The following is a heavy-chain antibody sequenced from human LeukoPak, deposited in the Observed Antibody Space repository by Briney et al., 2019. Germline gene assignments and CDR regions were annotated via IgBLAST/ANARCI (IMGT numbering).Heavy chain of an antibody. D-gene: IGHD6-13*01. Sequence: SQTLSLTCAISGDSVSSNSAAWNWIRQSPSRGLEWLGSTYYRSKWFNNYAVSVKGRMTINPDTSKNQFSLQLISVTPEDTAVDYCAREPGQQLVYTYFDYWGQGTGVTVS. CDR2: TYYRSKWFN. J-gene: IGHJ4*02. CDR3: AREPGQQLVYTYFDY. V-gene: IGHV6-1*01. CDR1: GDSVSSNSAA.